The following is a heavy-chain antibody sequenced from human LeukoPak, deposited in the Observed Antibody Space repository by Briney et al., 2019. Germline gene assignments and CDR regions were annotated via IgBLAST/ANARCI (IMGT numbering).Heavy chain of an antibody. CDR3: ARAGSYRTFDY. V-gene: IGHV3-66*02. Sequence: PGGSLRLSCAASGFTVSSNYMSWVRQAPGKGLEWVSVIYSGGITYYADSVKGRFTISRDNSKNTLYLQMNSLRAEDTAVYYCARAGSYRTFDYWGQGTLVTVSS. J-gene: IGHJ4*02. D-gene: IGHD1-26*01. CDR2: IYSGGIT. CDR1: GFTVSSNY.